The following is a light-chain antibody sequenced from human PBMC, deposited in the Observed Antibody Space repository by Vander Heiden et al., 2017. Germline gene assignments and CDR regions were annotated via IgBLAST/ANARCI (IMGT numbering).Light chain of an antibody. Sequence: IQMTQSPSSLSSSVGDNAPIPCQASQDISNYLDWYQQKPGKAPKLLIYDASKLETGVPDRFSGSGSGTDFTFTISSLQPEDIATYYCQQYDNLGLTFGGGTKLEIK. CDR1: QDISNY. CDR3: QQYDNLGLT. V-gene: IGKV1-33*01. CDR2: DAS. J-gene: IGKJ4*01.